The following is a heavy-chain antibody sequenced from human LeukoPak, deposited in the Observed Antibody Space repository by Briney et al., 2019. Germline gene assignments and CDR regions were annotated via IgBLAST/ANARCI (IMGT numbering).Heavy chain of an antibody. CDR1: GFTFSSYA. Sequence: GGSLRLSCAASGFTFSSYAMHWVRQAPGKGLEWVAVISYDGSNKYYADSVKGRFTISRDNSKNTLYLQMNSLRAEDTAVYYCAKDRSAQQLGPLGYWGQGTLVTVSS. J-gene: IGHJ4*02. CDR3: AKDRSAQQLGPLGY. V-gene: IGHV3-30*04. CDR2: ISYDGSNK. D-gene: IGHD6-13*01.